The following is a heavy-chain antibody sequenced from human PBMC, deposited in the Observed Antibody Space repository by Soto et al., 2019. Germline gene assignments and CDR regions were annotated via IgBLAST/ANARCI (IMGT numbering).Heavy chain of an antibody. D-gene: IGHD1-26*01. J-gene: IGHJ5*02. V-gene: IGHV1-18*01. CDR1: CYTFPNYG. CDR2: ISAYNGNT. CDR3: ARIVGADRRWFDP. Sequence: ASVKVSCKASCYTFPNYGLTWVRQAPGQGLEWMGWISAYNGNTNYAQKLQGRVTMTTDTSTSTAYMELRSLRSDDTAVYYCARIVGADRRWFDPWGQGTLVTVSS.